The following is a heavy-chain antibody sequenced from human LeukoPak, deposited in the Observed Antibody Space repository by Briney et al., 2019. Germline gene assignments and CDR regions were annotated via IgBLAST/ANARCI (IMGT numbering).Heavy chain of an antibody. CDR3: ARSLSSGYFSPFDY. CDR2: IYDSGST. D-gene: IGHD3-22*01. Sequence: PSETLSLTCTVSGGSISSYYWSWIRQPPGKGLEWIGYIYDSGSTNYNPSLKSRVTISVDTSKNQFSLKLSSVTAADTAVYYCARSLSSGYFSPFDYWGQGTLVTVSS. V-gene: IGHV4-59*08. CDR1: GGSISSYY. J-gene: IGHJ4*02.